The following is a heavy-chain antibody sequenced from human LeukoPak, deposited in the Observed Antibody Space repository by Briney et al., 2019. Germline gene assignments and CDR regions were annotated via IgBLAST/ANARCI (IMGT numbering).Heavy chain of an antibody. V-gene: IGHV3-48*04. CDR2: ISSSSSTV. D-gene: IGHD5-12*01. J-gene: IGHJ4*02. Sequence: GGSLRLSCAASGFTFSSYSMNWVRQAPGKGLEWVSYISSSSSTVYYADSVKGRFTISRDNAKNSLYLQMNSLRAEDTAVYYCATNIVATIGYFYDYWGQGTLVTVSS. CDR1: GFTFSSYS. CDR3: ATNIVATIGYFYDY.